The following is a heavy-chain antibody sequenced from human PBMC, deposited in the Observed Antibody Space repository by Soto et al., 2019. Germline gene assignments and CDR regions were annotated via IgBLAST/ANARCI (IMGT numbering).Heavy chain of an antibody. CDR2: VKSSSDGGAI. D-gene: IGHD6-6*01. Sequence: EVQLVESGGALVKPGGSLRLSCVSSGFTFSTAWMSWVRQAPGKGLEWVARVKSSSDGGAIHYAAPVKGRFTISRDDAGGMLYLQINGPKNENSVVYYCTDFARWGQGTSVNVSS. CDR1: GFTFSTAW. J-gene: IGHJ4*02. CDR3: TDFAR. V-gene: IGHV3-15*02.